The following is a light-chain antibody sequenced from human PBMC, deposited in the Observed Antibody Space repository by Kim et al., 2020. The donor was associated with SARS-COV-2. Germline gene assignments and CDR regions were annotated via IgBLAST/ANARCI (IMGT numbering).Light chain of an antibody. CDR1: SSDVGSYNY. V-gene: IGLV2-11*01. CDR3: CSYAGSVV. J-gene: IGLJ2*01. Sequence: QSVLTQPRSVSGSPGQSVTISCTGTSSDVGSYNYVSWYQQHPGKAPKLIIYDVTKRPSGVPDRFSGSKSGNTASLTISGPQAEDEADYYCCSYAGSVVFGGGTQLTVL. CDR2: DVT.